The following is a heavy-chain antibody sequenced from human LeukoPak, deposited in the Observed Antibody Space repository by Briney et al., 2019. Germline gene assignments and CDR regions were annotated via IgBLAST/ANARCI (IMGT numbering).Heavy chain of an antibody. Sequence: SETLSLTCTVSGGSISSYYWSWIRQPPGKGLEWIGYIYYSGSTNYNPSLKSRVTISVDTSKNQFSLKLSSVTAADTAVYYCARLPRGYSYGSHWFDPWGQGTLVTVSS. CDR3: ARLPRGYSYGSHWFDP. J-gene: IGHJ5*02. CDR1: GGSISSYY. V-gene: IGHV4-59*08. D-gene: IGHD5-18*01. CDR2: IYYSGST.